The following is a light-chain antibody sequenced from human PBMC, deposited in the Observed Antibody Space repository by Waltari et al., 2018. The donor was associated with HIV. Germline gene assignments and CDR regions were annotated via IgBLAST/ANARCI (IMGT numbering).Light chain of an antibody. J-gene: IGLJ2*01. CDR2: EVS. V-gene: IGLV2-23*02. CDR1: SSDVGGYNL. Sequence: QSALTQPASVSGSPGQSPTIPCPGTSSDVGGYNLVSWYQQHPGKAPKLMIYEVSKRPSGVSNRFSGSKSGNTASLTISGLQAEDEADYYCCAYAGSTTYVIFGGGTKLTVL. CDR3: CAYAGSTTYVI.